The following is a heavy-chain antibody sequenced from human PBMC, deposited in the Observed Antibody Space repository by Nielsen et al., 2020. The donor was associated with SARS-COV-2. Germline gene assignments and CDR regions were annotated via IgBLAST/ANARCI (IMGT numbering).Heavy chain of an antibody. D-gene: IGHD6-13*01. V-gene: IGHV3-9*01. CDR3: VRDKGLIAAAGHYFDF. CDR1: GFTFDDYG. Sequence: SLKISCAASGFTFDDYGMHWVRQVPGKGLEWVSGLSWSGGKIDYADSVKGRFTISRDNAKNSLYLQMNSVRTEDTALYYCVRDKGLIAAAGHYFDFWGQGTLVTVSS. J-gene: IGHJ4*02. CDR2: LSWSGGKI.